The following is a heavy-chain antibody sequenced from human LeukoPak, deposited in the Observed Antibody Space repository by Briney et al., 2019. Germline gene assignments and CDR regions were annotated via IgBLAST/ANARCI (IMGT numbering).Heavy chain of an antibody. D-gene: IGHD3-10*01. Sequence: GASVKVSCKASGGTFSSYAIGWVRQAPGQGLEWMGGIIPIFGTANYAQKFQGRVTITADESTSTAYMELSSLRSEDTAVYYCARDRYGGSTVSLYDYWGQGTLVTVSS. V-gene: IGHV1-69*13. CDR1: GGTFSSYA. CDR2: IIPIFGTA. CDR3: ARDRYGGSTVSLYDY. J-gene: IGHJ4*02.